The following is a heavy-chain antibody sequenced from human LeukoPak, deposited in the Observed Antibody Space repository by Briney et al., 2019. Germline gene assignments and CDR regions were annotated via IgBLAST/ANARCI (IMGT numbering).Heavy chain of an antibody. CDR3: AKQAGGSGSYYYY. D-gene: IGHD3-10*01. V-gene: IGHV3-23*01. Sequence: GGSLRLSCAASGFTFSSYAMNWVRQAPGKGLEWVSVISGSGGSTYYADSVKGRFTISRDNSKNTLYLQMSSLRAEDTAVYYCAKQAGGSGSYYYYWGQGTLGTVSS. J-gene: IGHJ4*02. CDR1: GFTFSSYA. CDR2: ISGSGGST.